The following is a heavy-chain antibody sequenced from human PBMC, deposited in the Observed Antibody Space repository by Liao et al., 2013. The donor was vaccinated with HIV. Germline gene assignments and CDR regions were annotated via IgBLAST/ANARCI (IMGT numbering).Heavy chain of an antibody. J-gene: IGHJ2*01. CDR1: GASFGDYD. CDR2: IYTGMSTTGTT. Sequence: QVELQQWGAGLLKPSETLSLSCAVSGASFGDYDWTWIRQPAGKGLEWIGHIYTGMSTTGTTNYNPSLKSRVSISADTSSNHVSLKLTSVTAADTAVYYCARVQWXPAPNWYSDLWAVAPWSLSPQ. V-gene: IGHV4-59*10. CDR3: ARVQWXPAPNWYSDL. D-gene: IGHD1-26*01.